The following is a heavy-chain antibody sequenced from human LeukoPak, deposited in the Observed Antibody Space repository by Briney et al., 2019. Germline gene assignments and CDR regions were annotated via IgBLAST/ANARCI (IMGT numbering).Heavy chain of an antibody. D-gene: IGHD3-10*01. J-gene: IGHJ4*02. CDR3: YQRNYGSGTVF. CDR1: GFTFSSYS. V-gene: IGHV4-34*08. CDR2: INHSGSA. Sequence: GSLRLSCAASGFTFSSYSMNWVRQPPGKGLEWIGEINHSGSANYNPSLKSRVTISLDTSKNQFSLKLSSVTAADTAVYYCYQRNYGSGTVFWGQGTLVTVSS.